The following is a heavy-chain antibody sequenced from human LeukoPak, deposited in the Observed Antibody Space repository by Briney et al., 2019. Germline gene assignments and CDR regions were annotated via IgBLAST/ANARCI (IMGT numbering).Heavy chain of an antibody. CDR2: INWNGGST. J-gene: IGHJ3*02. V-gene: IGHV3-20*04. D-gene: IGHD2-2*02. CDR1: GFTFDDYG. Sequence: PGGSLRLSCAASGFTFDDYGMSWVRQAPGKGLEWVPGINWNGGSTGYADSVKGRFTISRDNAKNSLYLQMNSLRAEDTALYYCARDCSSTSCYNRAFDIWGQGTMVTVSS. CDR3: ARDCSSTSCYNRAFDI.